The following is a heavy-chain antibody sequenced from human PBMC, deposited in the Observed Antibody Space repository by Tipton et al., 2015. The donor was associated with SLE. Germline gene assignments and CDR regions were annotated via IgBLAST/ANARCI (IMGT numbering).Heavy chain of an antibody. CDR3: ARGSWHVDY. D-gene: IGHD6-13*01. CDR2: ISWNSGSI. CDR1: GFTFDDYA. Sequence: SLRLSCAASGFTFDDYAMHWVRQAPGKGLEWVSGISWNSGSIGYADSVKGRFTISRDNAKNSLYLRTNSLRAEDTAVYYCARGSWHVDYWGQGTLVTVSS. J-gene: IGHJ4*02. V-gene: IGHV3-9*01.